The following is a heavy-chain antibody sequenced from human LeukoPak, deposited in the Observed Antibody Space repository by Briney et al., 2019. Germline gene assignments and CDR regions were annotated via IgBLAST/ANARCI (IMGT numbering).Heavy chain of an antibody. CDR1: GYTFTSYD. V-gene: IGHV1-8*01. J-gene: IGHJ3*02. Sequence: GASVKVSCKASGYTFTSYDINWVRQATGQGLEWMGWMNPNSGNTGYAQKFQGRVTMTRNTSISTAYMELSSLRSEDTAVYYCASGTAAAGNDAFDIWGQGTMVTVSS. CDR2: MNPNSGNT. CDR3: ASGTAAAGNDAFDI. D-gene: IGHD6-13*01.